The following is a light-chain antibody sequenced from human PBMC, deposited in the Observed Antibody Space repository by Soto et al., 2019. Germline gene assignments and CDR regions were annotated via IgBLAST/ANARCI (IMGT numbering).Light chain of an antibody. CDR1: QSISYW. CDR3: QQYNSHPYT. CDR2: KAS. V-gene: IGKV1-5*03. Sequence: DIQMTQSPSTLSASVGDKVTITCRASQSISYWLAWYQQKPGKAPKLLIYKASSLESGVPSRFSGSASGTEFTLSISSLQPDDFATYYCQQYNSHPYTFGQGTKLEIK. J-gene: IGKJ2*01.